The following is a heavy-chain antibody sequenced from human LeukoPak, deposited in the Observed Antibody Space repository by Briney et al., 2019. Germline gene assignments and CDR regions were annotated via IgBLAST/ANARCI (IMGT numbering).Heavy chain of an antibody. J-gene: IGHJ3*02. CDR1: GFTFDDYA. Sequence: GGSLRLSCAASGFTFDDYAMHWVRQAPGKGLEWVSGISWNSGSIGYADSVKGRFTISRDNAKNSLYLQMNSLRAEDTALYYCAKEFDYYDSSGLAAFDIWGQGTMVTVSS. CDR2: ISWNSGSI. D-gene: IGHD3-22*01. V-gene: IGHV3-9*01. CDR3: AKEFDYYDSSGLAAFDI.